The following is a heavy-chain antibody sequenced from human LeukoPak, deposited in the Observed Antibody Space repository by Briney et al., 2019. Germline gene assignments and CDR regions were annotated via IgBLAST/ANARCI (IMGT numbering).Heavy chain of an antibody. CDR1: GGSISSSCYY. CDR3: ARGAYRGYFDY. Sequence: SETLSLTCPVSGGSISSSCYYWGWLREPPGKGLELIGSIYYSGSNYYNPSLKSRVTISVDTTKNQFSLKISSATAADTAVYYCARGAYRGYFDYWGQGTLVTVSS. CDR2: IYYSGSN. J-gene: IGHJ4*02. V-gene: IGHV4-39*07. D-gene: IGHD1-14*01.